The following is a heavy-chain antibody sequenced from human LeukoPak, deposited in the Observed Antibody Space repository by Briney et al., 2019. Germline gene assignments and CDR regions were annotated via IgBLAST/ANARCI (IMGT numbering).Heavy chain of an antibody. CDR2: ISGSGGST. CDR1: GFTFSSYA. CDR3: AKALSTGGKTSLDL. J-gene: IGHJ2*01. Sequence: PAGGSLRLSCAASGFTFSSYAMSWVRQAPGKGLEWVSAISGSGGSTYYADSVKGRFTISRDNSKNTLYLQMNSLRAEDTAVYYCAKALSTGGKTSLDLWGRGTLVTVSS. D-gene: IGHD4-23*01. V-gene: IGHV3-23*01.